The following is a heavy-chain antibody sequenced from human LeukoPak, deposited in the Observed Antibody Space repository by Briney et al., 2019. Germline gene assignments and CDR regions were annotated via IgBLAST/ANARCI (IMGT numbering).Heavy chain of an antibody. V-gene: IGHV3-23*01. Sequence: GGSLRLSCAASGFSLSSYAMSWVRQAPGKGLEWVSRISGSGGTTYYADSVKGRFTIPRDNSKNMLYLQVSSLRAEDTAIYYCAKDRGNYYDTPRFDPWGQGTLVTVSS. CDR2: ISGSGGTT. D-gene: IGHD3-22*01. CDR3: AKDRGNYYDTPRFDP. J-gene: IGHJ5*02. CDR1: GFSLSSYA.